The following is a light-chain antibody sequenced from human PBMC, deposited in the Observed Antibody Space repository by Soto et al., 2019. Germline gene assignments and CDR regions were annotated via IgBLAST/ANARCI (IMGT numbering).Light chain of an antibody. J-gene: IGKJ2*02. CDR1: QSISTY. CDR3: QPSYSTPRT. CDR2: AAS. V-gene: IGKV1-39*01. Sequence: DIQMTQSPSSLSASVGDRVTITCRARQSISTYLNWYQQKVGKAPKLLIYAASSLQRGVPSRFSGSGSGTDFTLTISSLQPEDFATYYCQPSYSTPRTFGQGTKLEIK.